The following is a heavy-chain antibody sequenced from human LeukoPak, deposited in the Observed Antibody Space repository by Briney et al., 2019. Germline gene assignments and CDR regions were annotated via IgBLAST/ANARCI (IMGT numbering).Heavy chain of an antibody. Sequence: SETLPLTCAVSGGSISSGGYSWSWIRQPPGKGLEWIGYIYHSGSTYYNPSLKSRVTISVDRSKNQFSLKLSSVTAADTAVYYCARAGDSPFDYWGQGTLVTVSS. CDR1: GGSISSGGYS. V-gene: IGHV4-30-2*01. J-gene: IGHJ4*02. D-gene: IGHD1-14*01. CDR2: IYHSGST. CDR3: ARAGDSPFDY.